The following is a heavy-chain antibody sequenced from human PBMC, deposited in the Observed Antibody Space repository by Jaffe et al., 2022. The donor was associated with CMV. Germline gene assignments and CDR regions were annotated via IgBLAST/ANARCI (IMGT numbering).Heavy chain of an antibody. J-gene: IGHJ6*03. CDR3: ARLAVPPDYYYYYYMDV. V-gene: IGHV5-10-1*03. CDR2: IDPSDSYT. D-gene: IGHD6-19*01. Sequence: EVQLVQSGAEVKKPGESLRISCKGSGYSFTSYWISWVRQMPGKGLEWMGRIDPSDSYTNYSPSFQGHVTISADKSISTAYLQWSSLKASDTAMYYCARLAVPPDYYYYYYMDVWGKGTTVTVSS. CDR1: GYSFTSYW.